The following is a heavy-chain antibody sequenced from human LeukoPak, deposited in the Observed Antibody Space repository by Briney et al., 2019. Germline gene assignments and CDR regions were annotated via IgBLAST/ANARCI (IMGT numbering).Heavy chain of an antibody. V-gene: IGHV1-46*01. J-gene: IGHJ5*02. Sequence: ASVKVSCKASGYTFTSHFMHWVRQAPGQGLEWMGIINPRGGSTSYTQKFQGRVTMTRDTSTSTVYMELRSLRSDDTAVYYCARGGQDIVVVPAAMEGFDWFDPWGQGTLVTVSS. CDR3: ARGGQDIVVVPAAMEGFDWFDP. CDR1: GYTFTSHF. CDR2: INPRGGST. D-gene: IGHD2-2*01.